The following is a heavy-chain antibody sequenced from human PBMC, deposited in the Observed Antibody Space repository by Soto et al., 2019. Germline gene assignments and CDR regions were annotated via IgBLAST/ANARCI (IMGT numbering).Heavy chain of an antibody. V-gene: IGHV3-30-3*01. J-gene: IGHJ6*02. CDR2: MSSDGSTE. Sequence: GGSLRLSCAASGFTFSTYAMHWVRQAPGKGLEWVAVMSSDGSTEYYADSVKGRFTISRDNSKNTLYLQMNSLRAEDTAVYNCARDICIVGQTQEYYDFGMYFWDQDTTVTVSS. CDR3: ARDICIVGQTQEYYDFGMYF. CDR1: GFTFSTYA. D-gene: IGHD3-16*02.